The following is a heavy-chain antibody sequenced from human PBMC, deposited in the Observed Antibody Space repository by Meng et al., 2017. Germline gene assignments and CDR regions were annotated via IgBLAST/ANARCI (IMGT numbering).Heavy chain of an antibody. V-gene: IGHV1-2*02. CDR2: INPNSGGT. Sequence: ASVKVSCKASGGTFSSYAISWVRQAPGQGLEWMGWINPNSGGTNYAQKFQGRVTMTRDTSISTAYMELSRLRSDDTAVYYCAREGYCSGGSCYGYGMDVWGQGTTVTVSS. CDR3: AREGYCSGGSCYGYGMDV. D-gene: IGHD2-15*01. J-gene: IGHJ6*02. CDR1: GGTFSSYA.